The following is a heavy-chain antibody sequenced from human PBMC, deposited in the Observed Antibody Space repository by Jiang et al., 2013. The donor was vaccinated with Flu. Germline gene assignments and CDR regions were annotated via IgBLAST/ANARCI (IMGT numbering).Heavy chain of an antibody. D-gene: IGHD2-21*01. CDR1: GGSISSYY. J-gene: IGHJ4*02. CDR3: ARGIRDYYSFDKYYFDY. V-gene: IGHV4-59*01. CDR2: IYYSGST. Sequence: PGLVKPSETLSLTCTVSGGSISSYYWSWIRQPPGKGLEWIGYIYYSGSTNYNPSLKSRVTISVDTSKNQFSLKLSSVTAADTAVYYCARGIRDYYSFDKYYFDYWGQGTLVTVSS.